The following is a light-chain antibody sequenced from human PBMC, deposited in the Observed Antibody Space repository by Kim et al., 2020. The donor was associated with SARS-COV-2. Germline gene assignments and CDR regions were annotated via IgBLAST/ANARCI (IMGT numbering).Light chain of an antibody. V-gene: IGKV1-39*01. CDR3: QQTYSTPSIT. J-gene: IGKJ5*01. CDR1: QSISSF. Sequence: SVGDRVIITCRASQSISSFLNWYQQKPGKAPKLLINAASTVRTGAPSKFSGSGSGTDFTLIISDLQPEDFATYYCQQTYSTPSITFGQGTRLEIK. CDR2: AAS.